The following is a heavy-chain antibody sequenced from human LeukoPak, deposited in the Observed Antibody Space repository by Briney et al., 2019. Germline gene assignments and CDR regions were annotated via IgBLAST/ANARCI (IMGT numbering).Heavy chain of an antibody. J-gene: IGHJ4*02. CDR2: ISSSSSYI. CDR1: GFTFSSYS. V-gene: IGHV3-21*01. D-gene: IGHD2-2*03. Sequence: PGGSLRLSCAASGFTFSSYSMNWVRQAPGKGLEWVSSISSSSSYIYYADSVKGRFTISRDSAKNSLYLQMNSLRAEDTAVYYCARAAPVGYCSSTSCYGEYFDYWGQGTLVTVSS. CDR3: ARAAPVGYCSSTSCYGEYFDY.